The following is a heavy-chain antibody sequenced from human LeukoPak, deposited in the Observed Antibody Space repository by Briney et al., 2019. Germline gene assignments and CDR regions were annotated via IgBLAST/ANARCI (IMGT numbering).Heavy chain of an antibody. CDR2: IYYTGST. CDR3: TRSLGVVIHGGMDV. Sequence: SETLSLTCTVSGGSISSYHWSWIRQPPGEGLEWIGHIYYTGSTNYNPSLKSRVTISLDTSKNQFSLKLTSVTAADTAVYYCTRSLGVVIHGGMDVWGQGSTVTVSS. D-gene: IGHD3-3*01. CDR1: GGSISSYH. V-gene: IGHV4-59*01. J-gene: IGHJ6*02.